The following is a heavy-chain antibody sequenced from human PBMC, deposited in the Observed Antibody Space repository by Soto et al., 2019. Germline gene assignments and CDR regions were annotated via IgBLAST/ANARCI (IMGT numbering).Heavy chain of an antibody. Sequence: GASVKVSCKASGYTFTGYYMHWVRQAPGQGLEWMGWINPNSGGTNYAQKFQGWVTMTRDTSISTAYMELSRLRSDDTAVYYCARDVPGIAAAGTGWFDPWGQGTLVTVSS. CDR3: ARDVPGIAAAGTGWFDP. CDR1: GYTFTGYY. V-gene: IGHV1-2*04. D-gene: IGHD6-13*01. J-gene: IGHJ5*02. CDR2: INPNSGGT.